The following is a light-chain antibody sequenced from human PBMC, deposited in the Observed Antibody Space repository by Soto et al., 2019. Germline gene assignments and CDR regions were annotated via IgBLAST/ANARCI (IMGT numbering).Light chain of an antibody. CDR3: AAWDDSLNGAV. J-gene: IGLJ2*01. CDR1: SSNIGTYT. V-gene: IGLV1-44*01. CDR2: SNH. Sequence: QSVLTQPPSASGTPGQRGTISCSGSSSNIGTYTVDWYQQVPGTAPQLLIYSNHQRPSGVPDRFSGSRSGTSASVAISGLQSEDEADYSCAAWDDSLNGAVFGGGTKLTVL.